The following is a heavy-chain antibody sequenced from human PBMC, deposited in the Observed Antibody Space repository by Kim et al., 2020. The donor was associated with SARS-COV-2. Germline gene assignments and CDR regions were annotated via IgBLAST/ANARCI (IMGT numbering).Heavy chain of an antibody. CDR1: GITSSSYW. CDR3: GSSGS. J-gene: IGHJ4*02. Sequence: GGSLRLSCVESGITSSSYWLTWVRQAPGKGLEWVAYINRGGSERYYGDSVKGRFTISRDNAKSSVFLQMNSLRGEDTAVYYCGSSGSWVLGTLFTV. V-gene: IGHV3-7*01. CDR2: INRGGSER.